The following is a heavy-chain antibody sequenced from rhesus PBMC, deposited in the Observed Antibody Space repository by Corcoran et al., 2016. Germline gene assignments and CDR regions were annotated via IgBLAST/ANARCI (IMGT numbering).Heavy chain of an antibody. CDR1: GGSISSSY. CDR2: IYGSGSNP. CDR3: ASSIAGTTGAFDF. Sequence: QLQLPESGPGLVKPSETLSVTCAVSGGSISSSYWSWIRQAPGKGLEWIGYIYGSGSNPNHNPSLKSRVTLSVDTSKNQLARKLSSVTAADTAVYYCASSIAGTTGAFDFWGQGLRVTVSS. V-gene: IGHV4-169*02. J-gene: IGHJ3*01. D-gene: IGHD1-20*01.